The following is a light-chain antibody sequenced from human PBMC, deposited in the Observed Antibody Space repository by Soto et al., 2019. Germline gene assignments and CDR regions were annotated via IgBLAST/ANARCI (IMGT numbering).Light chain of an antibody. CDR2: KAS. J-gene: IGKJ1*01. CDR3: QQYNSYSPT. CDR1: QTIDSW. Sequence: IQLTQSPSSLSASVGDRVTITCRASQTIDSWLAWYQQRPGKPPNLLIHKASSLQSGVPSRFSGSGSGTDFTLTISSLHPDDFATYYCQQYNSYSPTFGQGTKVDIK. V-gene: IGKV1-5*03.